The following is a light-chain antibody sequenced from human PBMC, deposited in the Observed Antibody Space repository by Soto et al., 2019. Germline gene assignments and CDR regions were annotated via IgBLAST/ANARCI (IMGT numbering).Light chain of an antibody. CDR3: QQSYSTPVFT. V-gene: IGKV1-39*01. J-gene: IGKJ3*01. Sequence: DIQMTQSPSSLSASVGDRVTITCRASQSISSYLNWYQQKPGKAPKLLIYAAFSLQSGVPSRFSGSGSGIDLTLTISSLQPEDFATYYCQQSYSTPVFTFGPGTKVDI. CDR1: QSISSY. CDR2: AAF.